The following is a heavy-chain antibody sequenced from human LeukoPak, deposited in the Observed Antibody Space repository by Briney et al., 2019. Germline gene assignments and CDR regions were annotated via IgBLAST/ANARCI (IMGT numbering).Heavy chain of an antibody. CDR3: ARNWFDP. J-gene: IGHJ5*02. CDR2: IYSGGST. CDR1: GFTVSSDY. Sequence: QAGGSLRLSCTASGFTVSSDYMSWVRHAPGKGLEWVSVIYSGGSTYYADSVKGRFTISRDKTKNTVYLQMDSLRFEDTAMYYCARNWFDPWGQGTLVTVSS. V-gene: IGHV3-53*05.